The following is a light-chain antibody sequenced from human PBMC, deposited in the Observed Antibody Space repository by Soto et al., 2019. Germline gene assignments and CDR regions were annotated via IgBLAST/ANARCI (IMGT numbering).Light chain of an antibody. CDR1: QSVSSSY. J-gene: IGKJ3*01. CDR2: GAS. V-gene: IGKV3-20*01. CDR3: QQYGSSPPDFT. Sequence: EIVLTQSPGTLSLSPGERATLSCRASQSVSSSYLAWYQQKPGQAPRLLIFGASYRATGIPDRFSGSGSGTDFTLTISRLEPEDFAVYYCQQYGSSPPDFTFGPGTIVDIK.